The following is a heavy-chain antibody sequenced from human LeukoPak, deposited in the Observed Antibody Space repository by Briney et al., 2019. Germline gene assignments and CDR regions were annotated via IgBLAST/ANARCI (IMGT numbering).Heavy chain of an antibody. J-gene: IGHJ3*02. CDR3: ARDRPYYYDSSGYHDAFDT. D-gene: IGHD3-22*01. CDR1: GGSISSRGYY. CDR2: IYYSGST. V-gene: IGHV4-31*03. Sequence: SQTLSVTCTVSGGSISSRGYYCSWIRQHPGKGLEWVGYIYYSGSTYYNPSLKSRVTISVDTSKNQFSLKLSSVTAADTAVYYCARDRPYYYDSSGYHDAFDTWGQGTMVTVPS.